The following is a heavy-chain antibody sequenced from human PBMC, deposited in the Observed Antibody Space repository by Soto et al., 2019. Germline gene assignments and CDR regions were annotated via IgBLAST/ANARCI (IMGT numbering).Heavy chain of an antibody. CDR2: FDPEDGET. CDR1: GYTLTELS. V-gene: IGHV1-24*01. D-gene: IGHD3-22*01. CDR3: ATDPYYYDSSGYPRLRSFGYFDY. Sequence: ASVKVSCKVSGYTLTELSMHWVRQAPGKGLEWMGGFDPEDGETIYAQKFQGRVTMTEDTSTGTAYMELSSLRSEDTAVYYCATDPYYYDSSGYPRLRSFGYFDYWGQGTLVTVSS. J-gene: IGHJ4*02.